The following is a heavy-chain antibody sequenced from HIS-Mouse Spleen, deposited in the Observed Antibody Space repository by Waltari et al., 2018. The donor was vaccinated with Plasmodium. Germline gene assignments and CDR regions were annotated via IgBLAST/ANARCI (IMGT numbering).Heavy chain of an antibody. J-gene: IGHJ2*01. CDR3: ARGRVLGTSSGYFDL. V-gene: IGHV4-34*01. D-gene: IGHD3-10*01. Sequence: QVQLQQWGAGRLKPSETLSLTFAVYGGSFLGYYWRWIRQPPGKGLEWIGEINHSGSTNYNPSLKSRVTISVDTSKNQFSLKLSSVTAADTAVYYCARGRVLGTSSGYFDLWGRGTLVTVSS. CDR1: GGSFLGYY. CDR2: INHSGST.